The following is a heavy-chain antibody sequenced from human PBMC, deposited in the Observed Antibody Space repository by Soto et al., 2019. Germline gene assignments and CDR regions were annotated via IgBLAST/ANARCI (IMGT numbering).Heavy chain of an antibody. J-gene: IGHJ4*02. Sequence: PGESLKISCKGSGYSFTSYWITWVRQMPGKGLEWMGRIDPSDSYTKYSPSFRGHVTISADKSISTAYLQWSSLKASDTAMYYCARHHCSGGSCYLSYWGQGTLVTVSS. D-gene: IGHD2-15*01. CDR3: ARHHCSGGSCYLSY. V-gene: IGHV5-10-1*01. CDR1: GYSFTSYW. CDR2: IDPSDSYT.